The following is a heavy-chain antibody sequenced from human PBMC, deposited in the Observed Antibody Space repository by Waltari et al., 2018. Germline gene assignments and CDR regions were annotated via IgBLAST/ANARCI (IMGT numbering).Heavy chain of an antibody. Sequence: QVQLQESGPGLVKPSETLSLTCTVSGGPISSYYWSWIRQPPGKGLEWIGYIYYSGSTNYNPSLKSRVTISVDTSKNQFSLKLSSVTAADTAVYYCARVGGGWGQGTLVTVSS. CDR2: IYYSGST. D-gene: IGHD3-16*01. CDR1: GGPISSYY. CDR3: ARVGGG. V-gene: IGHV4-59*01. J-gene: IGHJ4*02.